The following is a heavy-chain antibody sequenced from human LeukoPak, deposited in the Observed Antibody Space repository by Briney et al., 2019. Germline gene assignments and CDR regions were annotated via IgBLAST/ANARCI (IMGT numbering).Heavy chain of an antibody. CDR1: GFTFSSYA. D-gene: IGHD1-1*01. V-gene: IGHV3-23*01. J-gene: IGHJ4*02. CDR3: AKANWVSNADAVW. CDR2: LRGDGET. Sequence: GGSLRLSCVASGFTFSSYAMSWVRQAPARGLEWVSSLRGDGETFYADSVKGRFTLSRDESRNTVFLHLNNLRVEDTALYYCAKANWVSNADAVWWGQGTQVTVSS.